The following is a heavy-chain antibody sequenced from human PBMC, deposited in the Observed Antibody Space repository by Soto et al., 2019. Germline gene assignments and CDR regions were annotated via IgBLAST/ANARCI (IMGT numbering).Heavy chain of an antibody. CDR1: GGSISSSSYY. D-gene: IGHD3-10*01. J-gene: IGHJ6*02. CDR2: IYYSGST. CDR3: ASQEGGVLLWFGELLSGSHYGMDV. Sequence: PSETLSLTCTVSGGSISSSSYYWGWIRQPPGKGLEWIGSIYYSGSTYYNPSLKSRVTISVDTSKNQFSLKLSSVTAADTAVYYCASQEGGVLLWFGELLSGSHYGMDVWGQGTTVTVSS. V-gene: IGHV4-39*01.